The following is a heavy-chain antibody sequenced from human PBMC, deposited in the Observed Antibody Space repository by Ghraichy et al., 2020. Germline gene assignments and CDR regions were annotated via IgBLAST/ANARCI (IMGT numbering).Heavy chain of an antibody. CDR2: IRSKAYGGTT. Sequence: GGSLRLSCTASGFTFGDYAMSWVRQAPGKGLEWVGFIRSKAYGGTTEYAASVKGRFTISRDDSKSIAYLQMNSLKTEDTAVYYCTRDISFGNWNEIYYGMDVWGQGTTVTVSS. CDR3: TRDISFGNWNEIYYGMDV. V-gene: IGHV3-49*04. J-gene: IGHJ6*02. CDR1: GFTFGDYA. D-gene: IGHD1-1*01.